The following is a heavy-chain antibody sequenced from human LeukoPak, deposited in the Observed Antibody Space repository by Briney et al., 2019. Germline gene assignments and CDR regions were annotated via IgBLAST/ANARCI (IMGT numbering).Heavy chain of an antibody. CDR1: AFTFSTNW. CDR3: ARALGSPIDY. CDR2: INNDGSST. Sequence: GGSLRLSRAASAFTFSTNWMHCGRQAPGKGLVWGSRINNDGSSTSYAASVKGRFIISRDNAKNTLYLQMNSLKGEDTAVYDFARALGSPIDYWGQGTLVTVSS. J-gene: IGHJ4*02. D-gene: IGHD1-26*01. V-gene: IGHV3-74*01.